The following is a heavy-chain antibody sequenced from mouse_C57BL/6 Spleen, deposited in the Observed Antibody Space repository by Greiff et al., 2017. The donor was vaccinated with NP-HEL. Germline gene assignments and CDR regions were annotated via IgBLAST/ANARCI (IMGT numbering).Heavy chain of an antibody. D-gene: IGHD1-2*01. CDR2: ILPGSGST. CDR3: AREASHYYGLSRYFDV. Sequence: VKLMESGAELMKPGASVKLSCKATGYTFTGYWIEWVKQRPGHGLEWIGEILPGSGSTNYNEKFKGKATFTADTSSNTAYMQLSSLTTEDSAIYYCAREASHYYGLSRYFDVWGTGTTVTVSS. J-gene: IGHJ1*03. V-gene: IGHV1-9*01. CDR1: GYTFTGYW.